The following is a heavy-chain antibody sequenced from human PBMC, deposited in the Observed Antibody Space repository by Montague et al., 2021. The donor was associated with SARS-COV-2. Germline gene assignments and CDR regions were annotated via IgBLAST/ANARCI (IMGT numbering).Heavy chain of an antibody. CDR2: IYYSGST. CDR3: ARTYYDILTGYYNFDY. J-gene: IGHJ4*02. CDR1: GGSISSGGYY. Sequence: TLSLTCTVSGGSISSGGYYWSWIRQHPGKGLEWSGYIYYSGSTYYKPSLKSRVTISVDTSKNKFSLKLSSVTAADTAVYYCARTYYDILTGYYNFDYWGQGTLVTVSS. D-gene: IGHD3-9*01. V-gene: IGHV4-31*03.